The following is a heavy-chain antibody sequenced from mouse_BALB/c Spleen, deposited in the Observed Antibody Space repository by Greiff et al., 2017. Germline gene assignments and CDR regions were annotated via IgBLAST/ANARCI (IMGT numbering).Heavy chain of an antibody. CDR2: ISSGGSYT. CDR3: TRDRYDPYFDY. CDR1: GFTFSSYT. Sequence: EVQRVESGGGLVKPGGSLKLSCAASGFTFSSYTMSWVRQTPEKRLEWVATISSGGSYTYYPDSVKGRFTISRDNAKNTLYLQMSSLKSEDTAMYYCTRDRYDPYFDYWGQGTTLTVSS. J-gene: IGHJ2*01. D-gene: IGHD2-14*01. V-gene: IGHV5-6-4*01.